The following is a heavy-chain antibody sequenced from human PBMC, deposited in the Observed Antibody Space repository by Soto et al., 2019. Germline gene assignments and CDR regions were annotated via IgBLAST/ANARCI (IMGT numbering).Heavy chain of an antibody. J-gene: IGHJ4*02. CDR1: GYTFTGYY. Sequence: ASVKVSCKASGYTFTGYYMHWVRQAPGQGLEWMGWINPNSGGTNYAQKFQGRVTMTRDTSISTAYMELSSLRPEDTAVYYCAVYGYGVSAAAYWGQGTLVTVSS. V-gene: IGHV1-2*02. CDR2: INPNSGGT. CDR3: AVYGYGVSAAAY. D-gene: IGHD4-17*01.